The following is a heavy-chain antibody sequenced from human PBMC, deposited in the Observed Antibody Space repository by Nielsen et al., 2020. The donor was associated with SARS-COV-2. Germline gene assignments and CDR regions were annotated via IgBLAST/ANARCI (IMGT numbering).Heavy chain of an antibody. CDR2: IWYDGSNK. D-gene: IGHD3-3*01. CDR3: ARDSGDYDFWSGYANWFDP. V-gene: IGHV3-33*01. J-gene: IGHJ5*02. Sequence: GGSLRLSCAASGFTFSSYGMHWVRQAPGKGLEWVAVIWYDGSNKYYADSVKGRFTISRDNSKNTLYLQMDSLRDEDTAVYYCARDSGDYDFWSGYANWFDPWGQGTLVTVSS. CDR1: GFTFSSYG.